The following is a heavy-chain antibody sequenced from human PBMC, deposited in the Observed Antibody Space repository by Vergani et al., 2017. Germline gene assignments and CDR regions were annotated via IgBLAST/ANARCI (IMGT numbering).Heavy chain of an antibody. V-gene: IGHV4-34*01. J-gene: IGHJ6*03. D-gene: IGHD2-2*01. CDR1: GGSFSGYY. CDR3: ARGIGYPLLYSYYYFMDF. Sequence: QVQLQQWGAGVLKPSETLSLTCAVYGGSFSGYYWSWIRQPPGKGLEWIGEINHSGSTNYNQSLKRRVTISIDTSKNKFSLKLSSVSAADTAVYYCARGIGYPLLYSYYYFMDFWGEGTTITVSS. CDR2: INHSGST.